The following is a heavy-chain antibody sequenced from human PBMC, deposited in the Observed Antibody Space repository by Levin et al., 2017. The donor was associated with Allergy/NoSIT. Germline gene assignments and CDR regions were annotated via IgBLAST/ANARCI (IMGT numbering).Heavy chain of an antibody. D-gene: IGHD3-10*01. Sequence: GGSLRLSYAVSGFSFSAYSMNWVRQAPGKGLEWLAYVDGHGTRIFYADSAKGRFTISRDNAQNSLYLQMNSLRAEDSGTYYCVRDLEGYRGVIRFDFWGQGTLVTVSS. J-gene: IGHJ4*02. V-gene: IGHV3-48*01. CDR2: VDGHGTRI. CDR1: GFSFSAYS. CDR3: VRDLEGYRGVIRFDF.